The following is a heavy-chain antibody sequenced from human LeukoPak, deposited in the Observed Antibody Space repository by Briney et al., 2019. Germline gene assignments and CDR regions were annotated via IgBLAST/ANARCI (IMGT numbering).Heavy chain of an antibody. CDR3: ARDRGQSSGGYGWPFDYYYGMDV. J-gene: IGHJ6*02. D-gene: IGHD6-19*01. Sequence: GASVKVSGKASGYTFTSYGISWGRQARGQGVEGMGWISAYNGKTNYAQKLQGRVTMTTDTSTSTAYMELRSLRSDDTAVYYCARDRGQSSGGYGWPFDYYYGMDVWGQGTTVTVSS. CDR1: GYTFTSYG. CDR2: ISAYNGKT. V-gene: IGHV1-18*01.